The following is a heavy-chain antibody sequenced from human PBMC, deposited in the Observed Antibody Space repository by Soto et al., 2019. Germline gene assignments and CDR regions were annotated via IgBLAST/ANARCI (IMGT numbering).Heavy chain of an antibody. J-gene: IGHJ4*02. Sequence: GGSLRLSCTASGFTFSDYYMSWIRQAPGKGLEWLAYISGSGSTTYYTDSVKGRFAISRDNARTSLYLQINSLRVEDSAVYYCARSSLTYFEFWGQGTLVTVSS. CDR2: ISGSGSTT. V-gene: IGHV3-11*01. CDR1: GFTFSDYY. CDR3: ARSSLTYFEF.